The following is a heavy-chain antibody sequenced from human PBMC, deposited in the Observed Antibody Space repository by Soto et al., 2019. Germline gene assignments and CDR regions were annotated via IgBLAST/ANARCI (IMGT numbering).Heavy chain of an antibody. Sequence: SETLSLTCTVSGGPISSGGYYWSWIRQHPGKGLEWIGYIYYSGSTYYNPSLKSRVTISVDTSKNQFSLKLSSVTAADTAVYYCARDSSGYYYDSSGPPYYYYGMDVWGQGTTVTVSS. CDR2: IYYSGST. J-gene: IGHJ6*02. CDR3: ARDSSGYYYDSSGPPYYYYGMDV. CDR1: GGPISSGGYY. D-gene: IGHD3-22*01. V-gene: IGHV4-31*03.